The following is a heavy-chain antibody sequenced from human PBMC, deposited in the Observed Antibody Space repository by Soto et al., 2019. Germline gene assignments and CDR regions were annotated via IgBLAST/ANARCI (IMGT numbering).Heavy chain of an antibody. D-gene: IGHD3-22*01. CDR3: ARDQGLYDSSGYLDY. Sequence: QVQLVQSGAEVKKPGASVKVSCKASGYTFTSYGISWVRQAPGQGLEWMGWISAYNGNTNYAQKLQGRVTMTTDTATSTAYMELRSLISDDTAVYYCARDQGLYDSSGYLDYWGQGTLVTVSS. CDR2: ISAYNGNT. V-gene: IGHV1-18*01. J-gene: IGHJ4*02. CDR1: GYTFTSYG.